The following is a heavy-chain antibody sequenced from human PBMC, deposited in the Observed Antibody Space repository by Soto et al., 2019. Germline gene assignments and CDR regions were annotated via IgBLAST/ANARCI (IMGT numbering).Heavy chain of an antibody. V-gene: IGHV4-59*01. CDR3: AFFFQAGDGIRALRSVSAFLLNRSSDL. D-gene: IGHD2-15*01. CDR2: IYSSGST. Sequence: GKGLEWIGYIYSSGSTNYNPSLKSRVTISVDTSKNQFSLKLSSVTAADTAVYYCAFFFQAGDGIRALRSVSAFLLNRSSDL. J-gene: IGHJ2*01.